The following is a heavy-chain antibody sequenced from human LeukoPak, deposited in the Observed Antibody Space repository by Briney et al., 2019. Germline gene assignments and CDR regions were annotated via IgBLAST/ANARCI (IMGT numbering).Heavy chain of an antibody. CDR3: ARGRMSSSTWHSTYYYYFYMDV. D-gene: IGHD4-11*01. Sequence: SETLSLTCTVSGGSISSYYWSWIRQPPGKGLEWIGYIDHTGSTNYNPSLNSRVTISRDTSKNHFSLKLSSVTAADTAVYFCARGRMSSSTWHSTYYYYFYMDVWGKGTTVTVSS. CDR2: IDHTGST. CDR1: GGSISSYY. V-gene: IGHV4-59*01. J-gene: IGHJ6*03.